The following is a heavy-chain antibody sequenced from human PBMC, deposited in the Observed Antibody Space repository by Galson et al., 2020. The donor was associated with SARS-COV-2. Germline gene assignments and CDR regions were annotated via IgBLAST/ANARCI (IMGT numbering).Heavy chain of an antibody. D-gene: IGHD6-13*01. CDR2: IDWDDDK. V-gene: IGHV2-70*11. CDR1: GFSLSTSGMC. CDR3: ARLYSSSWYVGGNYYYYYGMDV. Sequence: ESGPTLVKPTQTLTLTCTFSGFSLSTSGMCVSWIRQPPGKALEWLARIDWDDDKYYSTSLKTRLTISKDTSKNQVVLTMTNMDPVDTATHYCARLYSSSWYVGGNYYYYYGMDVWGQGTTVTVSS. J-gene: IGHJ6*02.